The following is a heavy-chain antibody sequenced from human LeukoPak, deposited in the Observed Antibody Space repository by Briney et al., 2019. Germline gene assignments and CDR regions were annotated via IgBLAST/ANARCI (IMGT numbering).Heavy chain of an antibody. J-gene: IGHJ5*02. CDR3: ARSLDFPSWFDP. Sequence: GESLTISCKGSGYSFTSYWISWVRQMPGKGLEWMGRIDPSDSYTKYSPSFQGHVTISGDESISTAYLQWSSLKASDTAMYYCARSLDFPSWFDPWGQGTLVTVSS. V-gene: IGHV5-10-1*01. CDR2: IDPSDSYT. CDR1: GYSFTSYW.